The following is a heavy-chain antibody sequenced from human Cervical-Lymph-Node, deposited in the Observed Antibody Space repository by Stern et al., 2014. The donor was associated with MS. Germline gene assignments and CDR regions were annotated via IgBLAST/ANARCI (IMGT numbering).Heavy chain of an antibody. CDR3: AKEDSGGSHTFDH. Sequence: QLVQSGGGLVKPGESLRISCAAYGFTFSDYYMNWIRQAPGKGLEWLASISDSAKTIYYADSVEGRFTISRDNAKNSLYLLMNGLRAEDTAIYFCAKEDSGGSHTFDHWGQGTPVTVSS. CDR1: GFTFSDYY. J-gene: IGHJ4*02. D-gene: IGHD3-16*01. V-gene: IGHV3-11*01. CDR2: ISDSAKTI.